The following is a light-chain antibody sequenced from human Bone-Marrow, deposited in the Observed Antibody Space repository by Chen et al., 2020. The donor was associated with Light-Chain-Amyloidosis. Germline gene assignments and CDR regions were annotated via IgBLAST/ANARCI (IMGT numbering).Light chain of an antibody. Sequence: QSARNQPASGSGSPGQSITTSCIGTSSDVGGDNHVSWYQQHPDKAPKLMIYEVTNRPSWVPDRFSGSKSDNTASLTISGLQTEDEADYFCSSYTITNTLVFGSGTRVTVL. CDR3: SSYTITNTLV. CDR2: EVT. J-gene: IGLJ1*01. CDR1: SSDVGGDNH. V-gene: IGLV2-14*01.